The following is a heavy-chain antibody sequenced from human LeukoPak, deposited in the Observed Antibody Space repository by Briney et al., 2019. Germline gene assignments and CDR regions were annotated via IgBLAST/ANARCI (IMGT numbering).Heavy chain of an antibody. J-gene: IGHJ6*03. Sequence: SETLSLTCTVSGGSISSYYWSWIRQPPGKGLEWIGYIYYSGSTNYNPSLKSRVTISVDTSKNQFSLKLSSVTAADTAVYYCARGPSSGSYYNDYYYYYMDVWGKGTPVTISS. D-gene: IGHD3-10*01. CDR3: ARGPSSGSYYNDYYYYYMDV. CDR1: GGSISSYY. CDR2: IYYSGST. V-gene: IGHV4-59*01.